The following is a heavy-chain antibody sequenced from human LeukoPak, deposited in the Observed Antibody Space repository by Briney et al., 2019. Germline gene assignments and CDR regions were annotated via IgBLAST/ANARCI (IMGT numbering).Heavy chain of an antibody. D-gene: IGHD3-10*01. CDR2: INPNSGGT. Sequence: ASVKVSCKASGYTFTGYYMHWVRQAPGQGLEWMGWINPNSGGTNYAQKFQGRVTMTRDTSTSTAYMELSRLRSDDTAVYYCARELYGSGSYYPLAIWGQGTMVTVSS. J-gene: IGHJ3*02. CDR3: ARELYGSGSYYPLAI. V-gene: IGHV1-2*02. CDR1: GYTFTGYY.